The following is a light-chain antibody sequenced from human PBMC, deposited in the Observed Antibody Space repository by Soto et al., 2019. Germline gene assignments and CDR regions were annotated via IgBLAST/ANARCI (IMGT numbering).Light chain of an antibody. Sequence: QSALTQPPSASGSPGQSVTISCTGTSTDVGGYPYVSWYQQHPGKAPKVIIAEVSKRPSGVPDRFSGSKSGKTASLPVSGLQAEDEADYYCSSYAGSNNYVFGTGTKLTVL. J-gene: IGLJ1*01. V-gene: IGLV2-8*01. CDR3: SSYAGSNNYV. CDR2: EVS. CDR1: STDVGGYPY.